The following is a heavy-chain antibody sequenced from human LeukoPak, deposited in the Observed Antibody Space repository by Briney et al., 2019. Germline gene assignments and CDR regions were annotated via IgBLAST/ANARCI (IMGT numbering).Heavy chain of an antibody. CDR3: AKEGLWLKAFDI. V-gene: IGHV3-23*01. CDR1: GFTFTYYG. Sequence: GGSLRLSCGASGFTFTYYGMHWVRQAPGKGLEWVSAISGSGGSTYYADSVKGRFTISRDNSKNTLYLQMNSLRAEDTAVYYCAKEGLWLKAFDIWGQGTMVTVSS. D-gene: IGHD3-22*01. J-gene: IGHJ3*02. CDR2: ISGSGGST.